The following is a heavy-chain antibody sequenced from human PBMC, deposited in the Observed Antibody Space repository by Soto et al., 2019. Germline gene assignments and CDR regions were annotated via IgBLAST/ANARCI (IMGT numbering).Heavy chain of an antibody. CDR3: TTDPTSAPDYYDSSGYYSLDY. J-gene: IGHJ4*02. CDR2: IKSKTDGGTT. CDR1: GFTFSNAW. Sequence: GGSLRLSCAASGFTFSNAWMNWVRQAPGKGLEWVGRIKSKTDGGTTDYAAPVKGRFTISRDDSKNTLYLQMNSLKTEDTAVYYCTTDPTSAPDYYDSSGYYSLDYWGQGTLVTVSS. V-gene: IGHV3-15*07. D-gene: IGHD3-22*01.